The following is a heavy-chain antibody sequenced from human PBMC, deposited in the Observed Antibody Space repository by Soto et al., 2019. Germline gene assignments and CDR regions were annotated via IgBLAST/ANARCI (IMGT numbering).Heavy chain of an antibody. D-gene: IGHD2-15*01. V-gene: IGHV1-46*01. CDR1: GYNFINYY. J-gene: IGHJ6*02. CDR2: ISPTGGST. CDR3: ARGVVDTVVRPRRYGMVD. Sequence: QVQLVQSGAEVKKPGASVKISCKASGYNFINYYIHWVRQAPGQGLEWMGVISPTGGSTSNAQTCEGRITVTRERSRSKVDMYLSTLRLECPAVYYCARGVVDTVVRPRRYGMVDWCQGTTVTVSS.